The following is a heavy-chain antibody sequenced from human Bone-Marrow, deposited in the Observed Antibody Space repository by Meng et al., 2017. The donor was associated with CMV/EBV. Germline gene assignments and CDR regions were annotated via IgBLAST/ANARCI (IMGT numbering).Heavy chain of an antibody. CDR1: GGSFSGYY. J-gene: IGHJ4*02. Sequence: SETLSLTCAVYGGSFSGYYWSWIRQPPGKGPEWIGEINHSGSTNYNPSLKSRVTISVDTSKNQFSLKLSSVTAADTAVYYCARVGYSYGYTFHYWGQGTLVTVSS. CDR3: ARVGYSYGYTFHY. V-gene: IGHV4-34*01. D-gene: IGHD5-18*01. CDR2: INHSGST.